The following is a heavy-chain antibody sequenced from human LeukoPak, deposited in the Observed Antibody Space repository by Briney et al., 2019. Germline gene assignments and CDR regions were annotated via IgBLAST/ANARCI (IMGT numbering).Heavy chain of an antibody. CDR3: ARRGGSSSRRSPIDY. Sequence: AGGSLRLSCTASGFTFSDYWMTWVRQAPGKGPEWVANIKQDGSQRYYVDSVRGRFTIPRDNAKNSLFLQMNGLRAEDTAVYYCARRGGSSSRRSPIDYWGQGTLVTVSS. D-gene: IGHD6-6*01. V-gene: IGHV3-7*01. CDR2: IKQDGSQR. J-gene: IGHJ4*02. CDR1: GFTFSDYW.